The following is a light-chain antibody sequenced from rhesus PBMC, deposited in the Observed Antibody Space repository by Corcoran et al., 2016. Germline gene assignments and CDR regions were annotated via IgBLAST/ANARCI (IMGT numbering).Light chain of an antibody. CDR1: ENVNNY. CDR2: KAS. Sequence: DIQMTQSPSSLSASVGDRVTITCRASENVNNYLNWYQQKPGKALKLLIYKASTLQSGVTSRFSGSGSVKDYTFTISSLQPDDSAAYCCQHYYDSPLTFGGGTKVELK. CDR3: QHYYDSPLT. V-gene: IGKV1-74*01. J-gene: IGKJ4*01.